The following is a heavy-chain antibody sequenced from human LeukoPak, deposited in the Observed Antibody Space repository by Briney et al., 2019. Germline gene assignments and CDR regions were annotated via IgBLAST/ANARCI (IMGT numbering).Heavy chain of an antibody. CDR2: IYYSGTT. CDR1: GGSISHYY. CDR3: AREDPQTTVPEGMDV. Sequence: SETLSLTCTVPGGSISHYYWSWIRQSPGKGLEWIGYIYYSGTTNYNPSLKSRVTISVDTSRNQFSLQLRSVTAADTAVYYCAREDPQTTVPEGMDVWGQGTTVIVSS. D-gene: IGHD4-17*01. V-gene: IGHV4-59*01. J-gene: IGHJ6*02.